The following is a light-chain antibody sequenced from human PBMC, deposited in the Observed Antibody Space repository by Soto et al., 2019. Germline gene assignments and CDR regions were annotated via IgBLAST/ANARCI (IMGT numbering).Light chain of an antibody. V-gene: IGLV2-8*01. CDR3: SSYAGSNYVV. Sequence: QSALTQPPSASGSPGQSVTISCTGTSSDVGGYHYVSWYQQHPGKAPKLMIYEVSKRPSGVPDRISGSKSGNTASLTVSGLQAEYEADYYCSSYAGSNYVVFGGGTKLTVL. CDR2: EVS. CDR1: SSDVGGYHY. J-gene: IGLJ2*01.